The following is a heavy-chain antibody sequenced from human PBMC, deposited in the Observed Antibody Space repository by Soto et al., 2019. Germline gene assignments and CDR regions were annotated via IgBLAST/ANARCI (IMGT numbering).Heavy chain of an antibody. D-gene: IGHD3-22*01. CDR3: ARLNSSGQQNWFDP. V-gene: IGHV4-59*01. J-gene: IGHJ5*02. CDR1: GGSISSYY. Sequence: PSETLSLTCTVSGGSISSYYWSWIRQPPGKGLEWIGYIYYSGSTNYNPSLKSRVTISVDTSKNQFSLKLSSVTAADTAVYYCARLNSSGQQNWFDPWGQGTLVTVSS. CDR2: IYYSGST.